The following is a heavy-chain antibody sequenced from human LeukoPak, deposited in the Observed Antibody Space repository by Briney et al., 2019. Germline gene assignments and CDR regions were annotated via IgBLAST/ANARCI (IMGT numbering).Heavy chain of an antibody. CDR1: GYTFTGYY. V-gene: IGHV1-2*02. CDR2: INPNSGGT. CDR3: ARVPLPGYYDSGSYTLDP. J-gene: IGHJ5*02. D-gene: IGHD3-10*01. Sequence: ASVKVSCKASGYTFTGYYMHWVRQAPGQGLEWMGWINPNSGGTNYAQKFQGRVTMTRDTSISTAYMELSRLRSDDTAVYYCARVPLPGYYDSGSYTLDPWGQGTLVTVSS.